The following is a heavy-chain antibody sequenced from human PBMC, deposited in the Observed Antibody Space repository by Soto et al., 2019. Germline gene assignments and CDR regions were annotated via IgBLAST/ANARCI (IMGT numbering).Heavy chain of an antibody. D-gene: IGHD2-2*01. J-gene: IGHJ6*02. CDR2: IIPIYGTA. Sequence: QVQLVQSGAEVKKPGSSVKVSCKASGGTFNTYAISWVRQAPGQGLEWMGGIIPIYGTANYAQKFQGRVTITADEFTATGHMELRSLGSDDTAIYFCTRIHCGSTSCYSSMSYYYFRIAVWGHGNAVTVCS. V-gene: IGHV1-69*01. CDR3: TRIHCGSTSCYSSMSYYYFRIAV. CDR1: GGTFNTYA.